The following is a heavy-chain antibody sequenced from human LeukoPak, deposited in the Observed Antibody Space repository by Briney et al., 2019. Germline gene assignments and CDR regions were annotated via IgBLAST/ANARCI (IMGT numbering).Heavy chain of an antibody. CDR1: GFTFSDYA. J-gene: IGHJ2*01. Sequence: GRSLRLSCATSGFTFSDYAMHWVRQAPGKGLEWVASIAWNSGTKDYADSVKGRYTISRDNSAKSLFLQMNTLRPDDTALYFCAKAPSHWYFDLWGRGTLVIVSS. CDR2: IAWNSGTK. CDR3: AKAPSHWYFDL. V-gene: IGHV3-9*01.